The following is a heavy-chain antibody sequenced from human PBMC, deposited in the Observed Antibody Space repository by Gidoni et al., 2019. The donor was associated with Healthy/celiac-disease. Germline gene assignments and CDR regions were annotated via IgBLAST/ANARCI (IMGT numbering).Heavy chain of an antibody. CDR1: GGSFSGYY. D-gene: IGHD1-26*01. CDR2: INHSGST. Sequence: QVQLQQWGAGLLKPSETLSLTCAVYGGSFSGYYWSWIRQPPGKGLEWIGEINHSGSTNYNPSLKSRVTISVDTSKNQFSLKLSSVTAADTAVYYCARGRGSYPFDYWGQGTLVTVSS. V-gene: IGHV4-34*01. CDR3: ARGRGSYPFDY. J-gene: IGHJ4*02.